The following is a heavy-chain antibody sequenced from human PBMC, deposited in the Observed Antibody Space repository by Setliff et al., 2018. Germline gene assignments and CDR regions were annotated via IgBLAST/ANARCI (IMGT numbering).Heavy chain of an antibody. D-gene: IGHD3-3*01. Sequence: ASVKVSCKTSGYPFTDYYIHWVRQAPGQGLEWMGRINPNSGATNFAQKFQGRVTMTRDTSISTAYMDLSRLRSDDTAVYYCARAQSWSGGPYYFDNWGQGTLVTVSS. J-gene: IGHJ4*02. CDR1: GYPFTDYY. CDR3: ARAQSWSGGPYYFDN. CDR2: INPNSGAT. V-gene: IGHV1-2*06.